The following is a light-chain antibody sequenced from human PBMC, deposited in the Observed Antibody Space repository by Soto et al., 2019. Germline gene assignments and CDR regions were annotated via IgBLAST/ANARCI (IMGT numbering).Light chain of an antibody. Sequence: IDMTQYPSSLAVSLGDRVTINCRASQTIGTYVNWYRQKSGAATKLLNYDASTLQSGVPSRFRGGASATDFTLTISSLHLDDFATYYCQQSYNIPPTLRQGTKVDIK. J-gene: IGKJ1*01. CDR1: QTIGTY. CDR2: DAS. V-gene: IGKV1-39*01. CDR3: QQSYNIPPT.